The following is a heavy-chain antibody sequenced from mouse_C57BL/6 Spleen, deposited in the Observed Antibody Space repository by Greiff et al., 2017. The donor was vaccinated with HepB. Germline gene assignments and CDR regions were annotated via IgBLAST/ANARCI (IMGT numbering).Heavy chain of an antibody. CDR3: ARVDGSSDGYFDV. V-gene: IGHV1-64*01. Sequence: VQLQQSGAELVKPGASVKLSCKASGYTFTSYWMHWVKQRPGQGLEWIGMIHPNSGSTNYNEKFKSKATLTVDKSSSTAYMQLSSLTSEDSAVYYCARVDGSSDGYFDVWGTGTTVTVSS. D-gene: IGHD1-1*01. CDR1: GYTFTSYW. J-gene: IGHJ1*03. CDR2: IHPNSGST.